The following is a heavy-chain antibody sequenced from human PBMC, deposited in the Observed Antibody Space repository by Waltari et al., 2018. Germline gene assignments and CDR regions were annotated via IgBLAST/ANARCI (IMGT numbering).Heavy chain of an antibody. CDR1: GYTFTSYA. Sequence: QVQLVQSGAEVKKPGASVKVSCKASGYTFTSYAMHWWRQAPGQRLEWMGWINAGNGNTKYSPKFQGRVTITSDTSASTAYMELSSLRSEDTAVYYCARAKYYDFGNYYYGMDVWGQGTTVTVSS. D-gene: IGHD3-3*01. CDR2: INAGNGNT. CDR3: ARAKYYDFGNYYYGMDV. J-gene: IGHJ6*02. V-gene: IGHV1-3*01.